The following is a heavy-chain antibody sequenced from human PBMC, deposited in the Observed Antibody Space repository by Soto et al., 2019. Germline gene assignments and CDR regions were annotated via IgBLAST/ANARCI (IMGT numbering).Heavy chain of an antibody. CDR2: IRSKANSYAT. CDR1: GFTFSGSA. CDR3: TRHVDCSGGSCYSGYYYYMVV. V-gene: IGHV3-73*01. D-gene: IGHD2-15*01. J-gene: IGHJ6*03. Sequence: EVQLVESGGGLVQPGGSLKLSCAASGFTFSGSAMHWVRQASGKGLEWVGRIRSKANSYATAYAASVKGRFTISRDDSKNTAYLEMNRLKTEDTAVYYCTRHVDCSGGSCYSGYYYYMVVWGKGTKVTVSS.